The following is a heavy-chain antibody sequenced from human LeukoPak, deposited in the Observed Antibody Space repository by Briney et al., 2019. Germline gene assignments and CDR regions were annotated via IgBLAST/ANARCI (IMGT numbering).Heavy chain of an antibody. Sequence: GGSLRLSCAASGFTFSSYAMSWVRQAPGKGLEWVSAISGSGGSTYYADSVKGRFTISRDNSKNTLHLQMNSLRAEDTAVYYCAKYGSGSYYKTSYDYWGQGTLVTVSS. CDR1: GFTFSSYA. J-gene: IGHJ4*02. D-gene: IGHD3-10*01. V-gene: IGHV3-23*01. CDR3: AKYGSGSYYKTSYDY. CDR2: ISGSGGST.